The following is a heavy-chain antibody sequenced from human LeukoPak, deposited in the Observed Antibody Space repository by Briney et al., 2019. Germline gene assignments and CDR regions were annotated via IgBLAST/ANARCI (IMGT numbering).Heavy chain of an antibody. J-gene: IGHJ4*02. V-gene: IGHV3-7*01. CDR2: IKQDGGEK. D-gene: IGHD4-11*01. CDR3: AREDHSNYNY. Sequence: GGSLRLSCAASGFPFSSYWMSWVRQAPGKGLEWVANIKQDGGEKFYVDSVKGRFTISRDNAKNSLYLQMNSQRAEDTAVYYCAREDHSNYNYWGQGTLVTVSS. CDR1: GFPFSSYW.